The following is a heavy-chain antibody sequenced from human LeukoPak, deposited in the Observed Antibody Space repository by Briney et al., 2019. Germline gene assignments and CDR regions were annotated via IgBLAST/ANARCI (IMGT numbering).Heavy chain of an antibody. J-gene: IGHJ4*02. CDR2: IYYSGST. CDR1: GGSFSGYY. Sequence: PSETLSLTCAVYGGSFSGYYWSWIRQPPGKGLEWIGSIYYSGSTYYNPSLKSRVTISVDTSKNQFSLKLSSVTAADTAVYYCARDKYSSIDYWGQGTLVTVSS. D-gene: IGHD6-19*01. CDR3: ARDKYSSIDY. V-gene: IGHV4-34*01.